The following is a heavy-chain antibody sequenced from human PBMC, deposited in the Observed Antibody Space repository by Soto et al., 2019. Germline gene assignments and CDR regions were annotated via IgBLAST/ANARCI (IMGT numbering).Heavy chain of an antibody. D-gene: IGHD2-21*02. CDR2: ISYDGSNK. CDR1: GFTFSSYG. J-gene: IGHJ4*02. Sequence: QVQLVESGGGVVQPGRSLRLSCAASGFTFSSYGMHWVRQAPGKRLEWVAVISYDGSNKYYADSVKGRFTISRDNSKYKLYLQMNILRAEDTAVYYCAKDSRIVVVTAPYDYWGQGTLVTVSS. CDR3: AKDSRIVVVTAPYDY. V-gene: IGHV3-30*18.